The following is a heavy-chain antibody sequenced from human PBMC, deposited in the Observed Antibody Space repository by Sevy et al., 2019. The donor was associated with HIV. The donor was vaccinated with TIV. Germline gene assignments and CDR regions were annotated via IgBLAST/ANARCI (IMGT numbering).Heavy chain of an antibody. Sequence: ASVKVSCKAFGGTFSNYAINWVRQAPGQGLEWMGGIIPMFGTANYVQKFQGIVTITADESTSTAYMELSSLRSEDTAVYYCARSISWYASFDSWGHGTLVTVSS. V-gene: IGHV1-69*13. CDR1: GGTFSNYA. CDR2: IIPMFGTA. CDR3: ARSISWYASFDS. D-gene: IGHD6-13*01. J-gene: IGHJ4*01.